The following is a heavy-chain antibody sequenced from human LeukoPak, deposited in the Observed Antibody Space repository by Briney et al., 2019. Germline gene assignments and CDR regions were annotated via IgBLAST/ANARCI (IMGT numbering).Heavy chain of an antibody. Sequence: GGSLRLSCSASGFTFSNYWMSWVRQAPGKGLEWVANIKEDGSEKYYVDSVKGRFTISRDNARNSLYLQMNSLRAEDTAVYYCASGRQLGYWGQGTLVTVSS. D-gene: IGHD6-13*01. CDR3: ASGRQLGY. J-gene: IGHJ4*02. V-gene: IGHV3-7*01. CDR2: IKEDGSEK. CDR1: GFTFSNYW.